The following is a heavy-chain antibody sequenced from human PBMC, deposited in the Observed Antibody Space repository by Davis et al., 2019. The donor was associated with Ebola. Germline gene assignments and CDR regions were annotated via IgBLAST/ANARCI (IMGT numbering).Heavy chain of an antibody. J-gene: IGHJ3*02. CDR2: INCNNGAT. V-gene: IGHV1-2*02. CDR3: ARETITTGTKAFDI. CDR1: GYTFTNYF. Sequence: ASVKVSCKTSGYTFTNYFVHWVRQAPGQGLEWMGSINCNNGATDYVQNLQGRVTMTRDTSIGTAYMDLSRLESDDTAVYYCARETITTGTKAFDIWGQGTMVTVSS. D-gene: IGHD1-1*01.